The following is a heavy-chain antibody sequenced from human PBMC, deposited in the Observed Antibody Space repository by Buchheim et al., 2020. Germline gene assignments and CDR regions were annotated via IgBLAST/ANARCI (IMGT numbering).Heavy chain of an antibody. D-gene: IGHD3-3*01. CDR1: GGSIRSGGYY. J-gene: IGHJ6*02. V-gene: IGHV4-31*03. CDR3: AGEDGTTYYDFWSVYSHYYGMDV. CDR2: IYYSGST. Sequence: QVQLQESGPGLVKPSQTLSLTCTVSGGSIRSGGYYWSWIRQHPGKGLEWIGYIYYSGSTYYNPSLKSRVTLSVEPSTNHFSLNLSSLTAADTAVYYCAGEDGTTYYDFWSVYSHYYGMDVWGQGTT.